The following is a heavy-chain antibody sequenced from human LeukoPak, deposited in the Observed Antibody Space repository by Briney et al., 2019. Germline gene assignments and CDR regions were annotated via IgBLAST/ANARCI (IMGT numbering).Heavy chain of an antibody. Sequence: SVKVSCKASGTTFSRSAISWVRQAPGQGLEWMGGVIPILGTTNYARKFQDRVSITTDESTSTAYMEVSSLRSVDTAVYYCARDDGSATLGFDSWGQGTLVTVSS. CDR3: ARDDGSATLGFDS. CDR1: GTTFSRSA. V-gene: IGHV1-69*05. CDR2: VIPILGTT. D-gene: IGHD1-26*01. J-gene: IGHJ4*02.